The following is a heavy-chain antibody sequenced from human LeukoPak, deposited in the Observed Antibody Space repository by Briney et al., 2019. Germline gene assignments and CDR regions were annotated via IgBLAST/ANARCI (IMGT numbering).Heavy chain of an antibody. Sequence: PSETLSLTCSVSSGSMADSCWSWFRQAPGKGFEWLGFIYPSGRIEYSPSLRSRVTFSVGTSRIEATVRLSSVTASDTAVYYCTREGYDRSGYFLDFWGQGTLVTVSS. V-gene: IGHV4-59*12. CDR2: IYPSGRI. CDR1: SGSMADSC. CDR3: TREGYDRSGYFLDF. J-gene: IGHJ4*02. D-gene: IGHD3-22*01.